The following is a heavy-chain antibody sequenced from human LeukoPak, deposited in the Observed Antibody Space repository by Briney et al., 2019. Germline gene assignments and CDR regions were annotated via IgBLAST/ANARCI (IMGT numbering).Heavy chain of an antibody. V-gene: IGHV3-48*01. CDR1: GFTFSSYS. Sequence: GGSLRLSCAASGFTFSSYSMNWVRQAPGKGLEWVSYISSSSSTIYYADSVKGRFTISRDNAKNSLYLQMNSLRAEDTAVYYCARDDILTGYWANDAFDIWGQGTMVTVSS. D-gene: IGHD3-9*01. CDR2: ISSSSSTI. CDR3: ARDDILTGYWANDAFDI. J-gene: IGHJ3*02.